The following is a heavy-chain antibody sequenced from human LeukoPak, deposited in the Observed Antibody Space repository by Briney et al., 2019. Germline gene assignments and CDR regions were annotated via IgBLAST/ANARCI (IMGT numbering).Heavy chain of an antibody. CDR3: ARLMYGSSPFDY. D-gene: IGHD6-6*01. V-gene: IGHV3-48*01. J-gene: IGHJ4*02. Sequence: PGGSLRLSCAASRFTFSSYSMNWVRQAPGKGLEWVSYISSSSGTIYYADSVKGRFTISRDNSKNTLYLQVNSLRAEDTAVYYCARLMYGSSPFDYWGQGTLVTVSS. CDR2: ISSSSGTI. CDR1: RFTFSSYS.